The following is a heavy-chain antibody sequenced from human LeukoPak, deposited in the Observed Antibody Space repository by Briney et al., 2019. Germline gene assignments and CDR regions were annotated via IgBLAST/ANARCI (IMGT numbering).Heavy chain of an antibody. J-gene: IGHJ2*01. CDR2: XYYSGST. CDR1: GGSISSXX. D-gene: IGHD1-26*01. V-gene: IGHV4-59*08. CDR3: ARRVGASFSEGPKSNWYFDL. Sequence: GGSISSXXXXXVXQXPGKXXXXXXXXYYSGSTNYNPSLKSRVTISVDTSKNQFSLKLSSVTAADTAVYYCARRVGASFSEGPKSNWYFDLWGRGTLVTVSS.